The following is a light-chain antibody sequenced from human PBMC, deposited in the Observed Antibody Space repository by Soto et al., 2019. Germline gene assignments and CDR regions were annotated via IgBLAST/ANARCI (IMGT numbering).Light chain of an antibody. V-gene: IGLV2-14*01. CDR3: ASYTSDTSRL. J-gene: IGLJ1*01. CDR1: SNDVGRYSY. CDR2: EVS. Sequence: QSALAQPASVSGSPGQSITISCTGSSNDVGRYSYVSWYQQHPGKTPKLIIYEVSLRPSGISDRFSASKSGNTASLTISGLQAEAEADYYCASYTSDTSRLFGTGTKVTVL.